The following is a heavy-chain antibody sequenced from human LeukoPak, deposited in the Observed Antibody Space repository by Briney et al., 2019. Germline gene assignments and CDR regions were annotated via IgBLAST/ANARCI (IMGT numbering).Heavy chain of an antibody. J-gene: IGHJ4*02. Sequence: GGSLRLSYAASGFTFSSYAMSWVRQAPGKGLEWVSAISGSGGSIYYADSVKGRFTISRDNSKNTLYLQMNSLRAEDTAVYYCAKEEPYYDFWSGYYHPFDYWGQGTLVTVSS. CDR3: AKEEPYYDFWSGYYHPFDY. D-gene: IGHD3-3*01. CDR2: ISGSGGSI. V-gene: IGHV3-23*01. CDR1: GFTFSSYA.